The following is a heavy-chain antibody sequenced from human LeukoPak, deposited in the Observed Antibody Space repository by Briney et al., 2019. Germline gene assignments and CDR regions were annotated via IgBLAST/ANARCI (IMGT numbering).Heavy chain of an antibody. CDR1: GYTLTELS. Sequence: GASVKVSCKVSGYTLTELSMHWVRQAPGKGLEWMGGFDPEDGETTYAQKFQGRVTMTEDTSTDTAYMELSSLRSEDTAVYYCATGRLSGSYAIDAFDIWGQGTMVTVSS. J-gene: IGHJ3*02. CDR3: ATGRLSGSYAIDAFDI. D-gene: IGHD1-26*01. CDR2: FDPEDGET. V-gene: IGHV1-24*01.